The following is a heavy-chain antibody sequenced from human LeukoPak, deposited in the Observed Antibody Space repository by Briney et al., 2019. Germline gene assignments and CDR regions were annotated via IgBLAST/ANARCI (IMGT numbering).Heavy chain of an antibody. CDR1: GFTFSTYG. CDR2: IRYDGSNK. CDR3: AKPSVGYCNNNTCPGYFAY. Sequence: GGSLRPSCAASGFTFSTYGIHWVRQAPGKGLEWVAFIRYDGSNKYYADSVKGRFTISRDNSKNTVHLQINSLRPEDTAVYYCAKPSVGYCNNNTCPGYFAYWGQGTLVTVSS. D-gene: IGHD2-2*01. V-gene: IGHV3-30*02. J-gene: IGHJ4*02.